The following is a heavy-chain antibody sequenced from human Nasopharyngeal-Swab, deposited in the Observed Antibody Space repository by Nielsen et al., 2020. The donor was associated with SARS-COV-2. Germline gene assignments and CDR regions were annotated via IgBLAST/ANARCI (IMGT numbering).Heavy chain of an antibody. D-gene: IGHD3-16*02. V-gene: IGHV3-23*01. CDR2: ISISGNPT. Sequence: VRQAPGKGLEWVSTISISGNPTYYAGSVKGRFTISRDNSKNTLYLQMNSLRAEDTAVYYCASTGRELSNYLDHWGQGTLVTVSS. J-gene: IGHJ4*02. CDR3: ASTGRELSNYLDH.